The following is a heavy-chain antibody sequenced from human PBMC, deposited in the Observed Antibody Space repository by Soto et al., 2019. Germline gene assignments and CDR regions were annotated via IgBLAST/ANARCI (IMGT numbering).Heavy chain of an antibody. CDR1: GYSSTSYW. CDR2: IDPNDSYT. D-gene: IGHD3-22*01. CDR3: ARLTTSPRPYYYYGMDV. Sequence: EVQLVQSGAEVKTPGDSLRISCKGSGYSSTSYWISWVRQMPGKGLEWMGRIDPNDSYTNYSPSFQGHVTISADKSISTAYLQWSSLKASDTAMYYCARLTTSPRPYYYYGMDVWGQGTTVTVSS. J-gene: IGHJ6*02. V-gene: IGHV5-10-1*03.